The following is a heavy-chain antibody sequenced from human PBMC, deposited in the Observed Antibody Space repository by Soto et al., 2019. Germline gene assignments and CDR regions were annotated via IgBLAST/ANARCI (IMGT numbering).Heavy chain of an antibody. Sequence: GGSLRLSCAASGFTFSSYAMSWVRQAPGKXLGWVSAISGSGGSTYYADSVKGRFTISRDNSKNTLYLQMNSLRAEDTAVYYCAKAGGSSSWYLTWYYYGMDVWGQGTTVTVSS. CDR2: ISGSGGST. CDR1: GFTFSSYA. CDR3: AKAGGSSSWYLTWYYYGMDV. D-gene: IGHD6-13*01. V-gene: IGHV3-23*01. J-gene: IGHJ6*02.